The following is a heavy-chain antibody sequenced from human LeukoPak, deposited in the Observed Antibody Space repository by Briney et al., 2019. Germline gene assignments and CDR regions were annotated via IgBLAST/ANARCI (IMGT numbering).Heavy chain of an antibody. CDR3: AKGTMVRGVIFDIDY. V-gene: IGHV3-23*01. Sequence: GGSPRLSCAASGFTFSSYWMSWVRQAPGKGLEWVSAISGSGGSTYYADSVKGRFTISRDNSKNTLYLQMNRLRAEDTAVYYCAKGTMVRGVIFDIDYWGQGALLTVSS. D-gene: IGHD3-10*01. J-gene: IGHJ4*02. CDR1: GFTFSSYW. CDR2: ISGSGGST.